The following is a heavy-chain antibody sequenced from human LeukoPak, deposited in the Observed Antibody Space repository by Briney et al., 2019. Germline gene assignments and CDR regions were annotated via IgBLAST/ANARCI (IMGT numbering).Heavy chain of an antibody. Sequence: GRSLRLSCAASGFTFRSYGMHWVRQAPGKGLEWVAVISYDGSNKYYADSVKGRFTISRDNSKNTLYLQMNSLRAEDTAVYYCAKDSLRYCSGGSCYPDYWGQGTLVTVSS. CDR3: AKDSLRYCSGGSCYPDY. V-gene: IGHV3-30*18. J-gene: IGHJ4*02. D-gene: IGHD2-15*01. CDR1: GFTFRSYG. CDR2: ISYDGSNK.